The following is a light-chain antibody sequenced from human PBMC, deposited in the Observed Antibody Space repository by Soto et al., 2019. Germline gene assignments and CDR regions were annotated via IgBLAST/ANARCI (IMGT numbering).Light chain of an antibody. CDR3: QQCHKVPRIT. Sequence: EIVMTQSPATLSVSPGEGATLSCRASENVDTNLAWYQHKPGQAPRLLIYGASTRAAGVPARFSGSGSGTEFTLTISSLESEDVAVYYCQQCHKVPRITFGPGARLEIK. CDR1: ENVDTN. V-gene: IGKV3-15*01. J-gene: IGKJ5*01. CDR2: GAS.